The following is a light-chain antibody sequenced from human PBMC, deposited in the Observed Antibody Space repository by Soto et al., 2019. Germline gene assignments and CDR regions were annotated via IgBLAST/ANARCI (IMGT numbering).Light chain of an antibody. CDR3: TSYTSSTTWV. V-gene: IGLV2-14*01. J-gene: IGLJ3*02. Sequence: QSALTQPASVSGSPGQSITVSCTGTSSGIGASNYVSWYQQHPGKAPKLIISEVSNRPSGVSNRFSGSKSGSTASLTISGLQAEDEADYYCTSYTSSTTWVFGGGTQLTVL. CDR2: EVS. CDR1: SSGIGASNY.